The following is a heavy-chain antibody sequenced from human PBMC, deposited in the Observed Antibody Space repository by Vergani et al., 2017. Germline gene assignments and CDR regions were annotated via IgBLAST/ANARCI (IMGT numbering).Heavy chain of an antibody. J-gene: IGHJ6*02. Sequence: QVQLVESGGGVVQPGGSLRLPCAASGFTFSSYGMHWVRQAPGKGVEWVAFIRDDGSNKYSADSVKGRFTISRDNSKNTLYLQRNSLRAEDTAVYYCAKAAAQAYYGMDVWGQGTTVTVSS. CDR2: IRDDGSNK. V-gene: IGHV3-30*02. CDR3: AKAAAQAYYGMDV. CDR1: GFTFSSYG.